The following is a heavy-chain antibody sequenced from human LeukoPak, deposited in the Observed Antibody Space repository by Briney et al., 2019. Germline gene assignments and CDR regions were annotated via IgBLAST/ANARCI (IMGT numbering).Heavy chain of an antibody. D-gene: IGHD4-17*01. Sequence: GGSLRLSGAASGFTFSSYSMNWVRQAPGEGLEWVSSISNSSTYIYYADSVKGRFTISRDNAKNSLYLQMNSLRAEDTAVYYCARDLDGDYASYWGQGTLVTVSS. CDR3: ARDLDGDYASY. V-gene: IGHV3-21*01. CDR2: ISNSSTYI. J-gene: IGHJ4*02. CDR1: GFTFSSYS.